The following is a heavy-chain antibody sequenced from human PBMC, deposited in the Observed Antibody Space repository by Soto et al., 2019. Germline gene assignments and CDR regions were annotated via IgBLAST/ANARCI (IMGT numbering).Heavy chain of an antibody. CDR3: ARVYILGAGSSYGMDV. V-gene: IGHV1-18*01. CDR2: ISAHNGNT. Sequence: QAQLVQSGAEVKKPGASVKVSCKASGYNFSSHGISWVRQAPGQGLEWMGRISAHNGNTDYEQRLQGRVNMTTDTSTSTVYIELRSLRSDDAAVYYCARVYILGAGSSYGMDVWGQGTTVTVSS. J-gene: IGHJ6*02. CDR1: GYNFSSHG. D-gene: IGHD1-26*01.